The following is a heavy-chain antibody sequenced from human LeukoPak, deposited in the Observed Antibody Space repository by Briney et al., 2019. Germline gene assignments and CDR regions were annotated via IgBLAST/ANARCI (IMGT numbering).Heavy chain of an antibody. CDR2: ITGSDDRT. D-gene: IGHD5-18*01. CDR3: AKGQQLNNGYHPDY. Sequence: GGSLRLSCAASGFTFSSAAMTWVRPAPGKGLEWVSTITGSDDRTYFADSVRGRFTISRDYSKNTLHMQINSLRVEDTAIYYCAKGQQLNNGYHPDYWGQGTLVTVSS. CDR1: GFTFSSAA. J-gene: IGHJ4*02. V-gene: IGHV3-23*01.